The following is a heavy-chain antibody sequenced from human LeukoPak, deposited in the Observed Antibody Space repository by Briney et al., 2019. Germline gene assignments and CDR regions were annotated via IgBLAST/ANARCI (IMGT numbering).Heavy chain of an antibody. Sequence: TGGSLRLSCAASGFTFSSYPMHWVRQAPGKGLEYVSAVSSNGGTTYYANSVKGRFTISRDNSKSTLYLQMGSLRSEDMGIYYCARGSDFGDYSSVYWGQGTLVTVSS. CDR3: ARGSDFGDYSSVY. V-gene: IGHV3-64*01. J-gene: IGHJ4*02. CDR2: VSSNGGTT. D-gene: IGHD4-17*01. CDR1: GFTFSSYP.